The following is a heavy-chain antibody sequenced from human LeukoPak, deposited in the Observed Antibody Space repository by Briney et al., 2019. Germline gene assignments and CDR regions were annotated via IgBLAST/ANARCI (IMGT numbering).Heavy chain of an antibody. V-gene: IGHV4-4*07. D-gene: IGHD3-22*01. CDR3: AREIPNYYDIRRARQNLSGSREGFDY. CDR2: IYTSGST. CDR1: GGSISSYY. Sequence: SETLSLTCTVSGGSISSYYWSWIRQPAGKGLEWIGRIYTSGSTNYNPSLKSRVTMSVDTSKNQFSLKLSSVTAADTAVYYCAREIPNYYDIRRARQNLSGSREGFDYWGQGTLVTVSS. J-gene: IGHJ4*02.